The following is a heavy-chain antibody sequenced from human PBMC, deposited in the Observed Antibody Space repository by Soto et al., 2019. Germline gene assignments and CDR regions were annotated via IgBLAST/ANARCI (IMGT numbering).Heavy chain of an antibody. CDR2: IYYSGST. CDR1: GGSISSYY. Sequence: QVPLQESGPGLVKPSETLSLTCTVSGGSISSYYWSWIRQPPGKGLEWVGYIYYSGSTNYNPSLKSRVTISVDTPKNQFSLKLSSVTAADTAVYYCARKPGYSSGWYGYYFDYWGQGTLVTVSS. D-gene: IGHD6-19*01. V-gene: IGHV4-59*01. J-gene: IGHJ4*02. CDR3: ARKPGYSSGWYGYYFDY.